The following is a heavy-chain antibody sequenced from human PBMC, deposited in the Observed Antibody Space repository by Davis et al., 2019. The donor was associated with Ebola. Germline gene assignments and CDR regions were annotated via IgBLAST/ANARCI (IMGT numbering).Heavy chain of an antibody. J-gene: IGHJ4*02. CDR3: ASPASEYAGFDY. CDR1: GYSFTSYW. Sequence: GESLKISCKGSGYSFTSYWIGWVRQMPGKGLEWMGIIYPGDSDTRYSPSFQGQVIISVDKSIETAYLQWSSLKTSDTAMYYCASPASEYAGFDYWGQGTLVTVSS. V-gene: IGHV5-51*01. CDR2: IYPGDSDT. D-gene: IGHD2/OR15-2a*01.